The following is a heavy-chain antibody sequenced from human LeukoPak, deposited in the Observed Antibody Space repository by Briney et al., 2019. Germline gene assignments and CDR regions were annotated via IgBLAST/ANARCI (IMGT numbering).Heavy chain of an antibody. J-gene: IGHJ4*02. CDR2: ISDSGST. CDR3: ASYSSTWPNYYFDY. Sequence: SETLSLTCTVSGGSITSYYWNWIRQSPGKGLEWIGYISDSGSTIYNPSLKSRVTISADTSKNQFSLKLSSVTAADTAVYFCASYSSTWPNYYFDYWGQGILVTVSS. CDR1: GGSITSYY. V-gene: IGHV4-59*08. D-gene: IGHD6-13*01.